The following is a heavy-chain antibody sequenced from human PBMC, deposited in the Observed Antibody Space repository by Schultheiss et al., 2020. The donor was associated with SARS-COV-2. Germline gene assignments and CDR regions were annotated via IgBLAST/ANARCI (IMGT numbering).Heavy chain of an antibody. CDR1: GGSFSGYY. D-gene: IGHD6-13*01. J-gene: IGHJ5*02. CDR3: ARAARQLGKVNWFDP. CDR2: INHSGST. Sequence: LRLSCAVYGGSFSGYYWSWIRQPPGKGLEWIGEINHSGSTNYNPSLKSRVTISVDTSKNQFSLRLNSVTAADTAVYYCARAARQLGKVNWFDPWGQGTLVTVSS. V-gene: IGHV4-34*09.